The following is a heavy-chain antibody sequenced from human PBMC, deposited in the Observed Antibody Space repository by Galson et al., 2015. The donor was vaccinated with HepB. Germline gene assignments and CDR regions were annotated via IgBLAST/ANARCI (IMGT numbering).Heavy chain of an antibody. Sequence: SLRLSCAASGFTFSSYAMHWVRQAPGKGLEYVSAISSNGGSTYYADSVKGRFTISRDNSKNTLYLQMSSLRAEDTAVYYCVKDQGTGGYNFNWFDPWGQGTLVTVSS. V-gene: IGHV3-64D*06. D-gene: IGHD5-24*01. CDR1: GFTFSSYA. CDR3: VKDQGTGGYNFNWFDP. CDR2: ISSNGGST. J-gene: IGHJ5*02.